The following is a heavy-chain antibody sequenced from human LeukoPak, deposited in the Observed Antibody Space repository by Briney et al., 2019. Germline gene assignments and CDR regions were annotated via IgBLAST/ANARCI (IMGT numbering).Heavy chain of an antibody. CDR2: IRSKSYGGTT. J-gene: IGHJ4*02. D-gene: IGHD6-13*01. CDR3: TRDSNTRDYSSSWY. Sequence: GGSLRLSCTTSGFTFGDYAMNWIRQAPGKGLEWVGFIRSKSYGGTTEYAASLKGRFTISRDDSKGIAYLEINSLKTEDTGVYYCTRDSNTRDYSSSWYWGMGTLVTVSS. CDR1: GFTFGDYA. V-gene: IGHV3-49*03.